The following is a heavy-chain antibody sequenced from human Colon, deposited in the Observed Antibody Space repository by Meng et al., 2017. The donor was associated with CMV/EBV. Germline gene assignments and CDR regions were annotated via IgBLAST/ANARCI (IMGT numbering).Heavy chain of an antibody. D-gene: IGHD6-19*01. V-gene: IGHV3-30*02. CDR3: VRAQWLDY. CDR2: IRFRGTDT. J-gene: IGHJ4*02. CDR1: GFTFSNYV. Sequence: LSLTCVVSGFTFSNYVMYWVRQAPGKGLEWVAFIRFRGTDTRYPDSLKGRFTISRDNSKNTLFLQMNGLRPDDTAVYYCVRAQWLDYWGQGTLVTVSS.